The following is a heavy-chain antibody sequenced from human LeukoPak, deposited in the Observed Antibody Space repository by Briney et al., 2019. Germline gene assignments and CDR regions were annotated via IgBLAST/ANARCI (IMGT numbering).Heavy chain of an antibody. Sequence: SETLSLTCAVSGYSISSGYYWGWIRQPPGKGLEWIGSIYHSGSTYYNPSLKSRVTISVDTSKNQFSLKLSSVTAADTAVYYCARTGYCSSTSCYLDYWGQGTLVTVSS. D-gene: IGHD2-2*01. CDR1: GYSISSGYY. CDR2: IYHSGST. J-gene: IGHJ4*02. CDR3: ARTGYCSSTSCYLDY. V-gene: IGHV4-38-2*01.